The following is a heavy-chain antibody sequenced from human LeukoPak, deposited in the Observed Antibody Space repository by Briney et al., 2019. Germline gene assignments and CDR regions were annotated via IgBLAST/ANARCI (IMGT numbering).Heavy chain of an antibody. CDR2: IYHSGST. J-gene: IGHJ4*02. Sequence: PSETLSLTCTVSGYSISSGYYWDWIRQPPGKGLEWIGSIYHSGSTYYSGNTYYNPSLKSRVIISVDTSKNQFSLKLSSVTAADTAVYFCARVWYSSGWIDYWGQGTLVTVSS. V-gene: IGHV4-38-2*02. CDR1: GYSISSGYY. CDR3: ARVWYSSGWIDY. D-gene: IGHD6-19*01.